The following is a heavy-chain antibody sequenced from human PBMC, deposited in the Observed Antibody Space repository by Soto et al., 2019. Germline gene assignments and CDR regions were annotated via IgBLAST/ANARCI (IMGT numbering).Heavy chain of an antibody. CDR2: IFYSGST. Sequence: QVQLQESGPGLVKPSETLSLTCTVSGGSISSYYWSWIRQPPGKGLEWIGFIFYSGSTSYNPSLKGRVAISIDTSEYQFSLKLNSVTAADTAVYSRASMIGDPVLSFDSWGQGTLVAVSS. CDR3: ASMIGDPVLSFDS. V-gene: IGHV4-59*01. D-gene: IGHD3-10*02. J-gene: IGHJ5*01. CDR1: GGSISSYY.